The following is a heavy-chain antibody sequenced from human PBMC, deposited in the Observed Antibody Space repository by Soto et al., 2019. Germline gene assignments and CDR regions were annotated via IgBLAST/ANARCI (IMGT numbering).Heavy chain of an antibody. Sequence: KPSETLSLTCTVSGGSISSYYWSWIRQPAGKGLEWIGRIYTSGSTNYNPSLKSRVTMSVDTSKNQFSLKLNSVTAADTAVYYCASTGYSSSWQPFDYWGQGTLVTVSS. CDR1: GGSISSYY. V-gene: IGHV4-4*07. J-gene: IGHJ4*02. D-gene: IGHD6-13*01. CDR2: IYTSGST. CDR3: ASTGYSSSWQPFDY.